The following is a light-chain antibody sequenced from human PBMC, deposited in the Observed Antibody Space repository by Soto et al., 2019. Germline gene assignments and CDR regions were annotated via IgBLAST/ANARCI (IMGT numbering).Light chain of an antibody. J-gene: IGKJ4*01. CDR2: SSS. Sequence: EIVMTQYPATLSVSPGERATRSCRASQTVSNDLAWYQQKPGQAPRLLFYSSSTRATGVPARFSGSRSGTDFTLTISSLQSEDFAVYYCQQYNSWPITFGGGTKVETK. CDR3: QQYNSWPIT. V-gene: IGKV3-15*01. CDR1: QTVSND.